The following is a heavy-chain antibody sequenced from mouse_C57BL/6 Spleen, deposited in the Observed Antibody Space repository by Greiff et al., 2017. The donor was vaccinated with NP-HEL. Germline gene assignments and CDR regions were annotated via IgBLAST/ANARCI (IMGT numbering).Heavy chain of an antibody. CDR2: ILPGSGST. D-gene: IGHD2-1*01. Sequence: QVQLKQSGAELMKPGASVKLSCKATGYTFTGYWIEWVKQRPGHGLEWIGEILPGSGSTNYNEKFKGKATFTADKSSNTAYMQLSSLTTEDSAIYYCARRDYGILNWYFDVWGTGTTVTVSS. V-gene: IGHV1-9*01. J-gene: IGHJ1*03. CDR3: ARRDYGILNWYFDV. CDR1: GYTFTGYW.